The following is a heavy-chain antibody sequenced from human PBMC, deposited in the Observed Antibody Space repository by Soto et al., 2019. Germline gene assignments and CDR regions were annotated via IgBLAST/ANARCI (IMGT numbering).Heavy chain of an antibody. V-gene: IGHV4-39*01. D-gene: IGHD2-21*01. CDR3: GRHDCTYCLLAINC. J-gene: IGHJ4*02. Sequence: QLHLQESGPGLVKPSETLSLTCSVSGGSLSSSSYYWAWIRQPPGKGLVWIGTIYYNGDTYYNPSLKRPVTIAFDTPQNEISLKLSSVTTTDKAVYYCGRHDCTYCLLAINCWGQGTLATVSS. CDR2: IYYNGDT. CDR1: GGSLSSSSYY.